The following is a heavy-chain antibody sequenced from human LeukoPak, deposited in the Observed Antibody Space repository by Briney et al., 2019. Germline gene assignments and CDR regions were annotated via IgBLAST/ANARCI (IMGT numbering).Heavy chain of an antibody. CDR2: IIPIFGIA. CDR3: ARDQDSSSSGDY. Sequence: SVKVSCKASGGTFSSYAISWVRQAPGQGLEWMGRIIPIFGIANYAQKFQGRVTITADKSTSTAYMELSSLRSEDTAVYYCARDQDSSSSGDYWGQGTLVTVSS. CDR1: GGTFSSYA. J-gene: IGHJ4*02. V-gene: IGHV1-69*04. D-gene: IGHD6-13*01.